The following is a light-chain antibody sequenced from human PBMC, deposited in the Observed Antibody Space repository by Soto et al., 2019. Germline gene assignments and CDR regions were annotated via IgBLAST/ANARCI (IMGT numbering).Light chain of an antibody. CDR1: QSVLNN. CDR3: QQYGYSPGLA. J-gene: IGKJ4*01. V-gene: IGKV3-15*01. CDR2: GAS. Sequence: EIVVTQSPAILSVSPGERVTLSCRASQSVLNNLAWYQQKLGQAPRLLIYGASTRATGIPPRFSGSGSGTEFILTISSLQSEDFAVYYCQQYGYSPGLAVGGGTKVEIK.